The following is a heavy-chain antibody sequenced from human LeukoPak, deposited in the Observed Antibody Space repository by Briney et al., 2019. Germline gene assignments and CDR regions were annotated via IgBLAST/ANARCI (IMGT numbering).Heavy chain of an antibody. CDR1: GFTFSTFA. D-gene: IGHD6-6*01. V-gene: IGHV3-23*01. Sequence: QAGGSLRLSCAAPGFTFSTFAMSWVRQSPGKGLEWVSAISDSGGSTYYADSVKGRFTISRDKSKNTLYLQMNSLRAEDTAVYYCAREIIAARPPSYYMDVWGKGTTVTVSS. CDR2: ISDSGGST. J-gene: IGHJ6*03. CDR3: AREIIAARPPSYYMDV.